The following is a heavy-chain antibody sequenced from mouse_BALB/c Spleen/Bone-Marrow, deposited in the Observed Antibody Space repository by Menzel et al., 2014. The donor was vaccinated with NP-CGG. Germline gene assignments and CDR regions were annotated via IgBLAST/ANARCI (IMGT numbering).Heavy chain of an antibody. CDR2: IRNKANGYTT. J-gene: IGHJ2*01. D-gene: IGHD1-1*02. CDR1: GFTFTDYY. V-gene: IGHV7-3*02. Sequence: EVKLMESGGGLVQPGGSLRLSCATSGFTFTDYYMNWVRQPPGKALEWLGFIRNKANGYTTEYSASVKSRFTISRDNSQNILYLQMNTLRADDIDTYYCARDKGRGFFDYWGQGTTLTVSS. CDR3: ARDKGRGFFDY.